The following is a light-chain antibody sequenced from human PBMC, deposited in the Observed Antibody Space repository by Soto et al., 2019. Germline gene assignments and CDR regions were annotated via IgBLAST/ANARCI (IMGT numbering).Light chain of an antibody. Sequence: DIQMTQSPSSLSASVGDRVTITCRASQGIRKDLGWYQQKAGKAPTRLIYAASSLQGGVPSRFSGSGSGTEFTLTINSLQTEDLATYFCLQHNSYPLTFGGGTKVEIK. CDR1: QGIRKD. CDR2: AAS. J-gene: IGKJ4*01. CDR3: LQHNSYPLT. V-gene: IGKV1-17*01.